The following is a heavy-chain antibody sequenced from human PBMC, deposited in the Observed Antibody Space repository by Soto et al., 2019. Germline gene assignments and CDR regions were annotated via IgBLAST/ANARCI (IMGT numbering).Heavy chain of an antibody. J-gene: IGHJ2*01. Sequence: SETLSLTCTVSGGSISTSGYSWGWIRQPPGKGLEWIGSIHYSGGTYYNPSLKSRVTMSVDTSKNQFSLRLSSVTAADTAVYYCAREIMPLTNDWYFDLWGRGTLVTVSS. CDR3: AREIMPLTNDWYFDL. CDR2: IHYSGGT. D-gene: IGHD2-8*01. V-gene: IGHV4-39*02. CDR1: GGSISTSGYS.